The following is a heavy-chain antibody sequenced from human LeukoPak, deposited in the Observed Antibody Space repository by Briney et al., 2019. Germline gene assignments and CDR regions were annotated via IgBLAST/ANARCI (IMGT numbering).Heavy chain of an antibody. Sequence: SETLSLTCAVSGYSISSGYYWGWIRQPPGKGLEWIGNIYHSGSTDYNPSLKSRLTISVDTSKNQFSLKLNSVTAADTAIYYCARVTLVRGVSNCFDPWGQGTLVTVSP. CDR1: GYSISSGYY. CDR2: IYHSGST. D-gene: IGHD3-10*01. J-gene: IGHJ5*02. V-gene: IGHV4-38-2*01. CDR3: ARVTLVRGVSNCFDP.